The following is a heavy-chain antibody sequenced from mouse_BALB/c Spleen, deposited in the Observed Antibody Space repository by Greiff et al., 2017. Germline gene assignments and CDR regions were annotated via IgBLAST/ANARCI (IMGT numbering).Heavy chain of an antibody. Sequence: EVKVVESGGGLVQPGGSLKLSCAASGFTFSSYTMSWVRQTPEKRLEWVAYISNGGGSTYYPDTVKGRFTISRDNAKNTLYLQMSSLKSEDTAMYYCARGSAQLYFDVWGAGTTVTVSS. D-gene: IGHD3-2*02. V-gene: IGHV5-12-2*01. CDR3: ARGSAQLYFDV. CDR1: GFTFSSYT. J-gene: IGHJ1*01. CDR2: ISNGGGST.